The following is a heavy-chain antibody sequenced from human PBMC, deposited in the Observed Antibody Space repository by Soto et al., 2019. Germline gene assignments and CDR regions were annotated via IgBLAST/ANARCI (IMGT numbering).Heavy chain of an antibody. CDR2: INPSGGST. Sequence: QVQLVQSGAEVKKPGASVKVSCKASGYTFTSYYMHWVRQAPGQGLEWMGIINPSGGSTSYAQKFQGTVTMTRDTSTSTVYMELSSLRSEDTAVYYCARGYHSSGFPPLVDYWGQGTLVTVSS. J-gene: IGHJ4*02. V-gene: IGHV1-46*01. CDR1: GYTFTSYY. D-gene: IGHD3-22*01. CDR3: ARGYHSSGFPPLVDY.